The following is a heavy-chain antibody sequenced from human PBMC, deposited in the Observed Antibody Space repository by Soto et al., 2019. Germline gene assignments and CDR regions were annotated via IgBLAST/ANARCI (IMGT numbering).Heavy chain of an antibody. CDR3: ARGNSPVNVY. Sequence: GGSLRLSCAASGFTFSDSYMSWIRQAPGKGLEWVSYITSSGSTTYYADSVKGRFTISRDNAKNSLYLQMNSLRADDTAVYYCARGNSPVNVYWGQGTLVTVSS. V-gene: IGHV3-11*04. CDR1: GFTFSDSY. CDR2: ITSSGSTT. J-gene: IGHJ4*02. D-gene: IGHD3-16*02.